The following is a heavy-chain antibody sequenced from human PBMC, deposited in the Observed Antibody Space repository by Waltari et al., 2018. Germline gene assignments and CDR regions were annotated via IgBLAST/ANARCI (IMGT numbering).Heavy chain of an antibody. V-gene: IGHV7-4-1*02. Sequence: QVQLMQSGSELKKPGASVKVSCKASGYTFTSYAMNWVRQAPGQGLEWMGWINTNPGNPTYAQGFTGRFVFSLDTSVSTAYLQISSLKAEDTAVYYCARDWSPFSSGIAALGDAFDIWGQGTMVTVSS. CDR2: INTNPGNP. CDR3: ARDWSPFSSGIAALGDAFDI. J-gene: IGHJ3*02. D-gene: IGHD6-13*01. CDR1: GYTFTSYA.